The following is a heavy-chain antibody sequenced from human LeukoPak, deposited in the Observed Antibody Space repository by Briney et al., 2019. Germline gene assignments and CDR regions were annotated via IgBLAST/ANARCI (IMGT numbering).Heavy chain of an antibody. CDR1: GFTFSSYG. V-gene: IGHV3-21*01. D-gene: IGHD5-18*01. J-gene: IGHJ4*02. Sequence: TGGSLRLSCAASGFTFSSYGMHWVRQAPGKGLEWVSSISSSSSYIYYADSVKGRFTISRDNAKNSLYLQMNSLRAEDTAVYYCARPTDSYGYIDYWGQGTLVTVSS. CDR3: ARPTDSYGYIDY. CDR2: ISSSSSYI.